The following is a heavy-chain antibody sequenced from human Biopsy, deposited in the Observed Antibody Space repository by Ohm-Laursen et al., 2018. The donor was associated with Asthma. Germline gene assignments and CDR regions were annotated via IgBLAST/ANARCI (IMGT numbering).Heavy chain of an antibody. D-gene: IGHD6-19*01. V-gene: IGHV4-30-4*08. CDR3: ARASVAASSNWFDP. Sequence: SETLSLTCTVSGGSINIGDYYWSWIRQHPVKGLEWIGHIYYSGGTYYNPSLKSRVSISLDTSKNQFSLSLTSVTAADTAVYYCARASVAASSNWFDPWGQGTLVTVSS. CDR1: GGSINIGDYY. CDR2: IYYSGGT. J-gene: IGHJ5*02.